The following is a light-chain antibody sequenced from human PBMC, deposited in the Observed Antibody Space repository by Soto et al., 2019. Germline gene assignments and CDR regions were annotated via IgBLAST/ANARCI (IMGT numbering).Light chain of an antibody. V-gene: IGKV1-39*01. CDR3: QQTYSTPWT. CDR1: QNIDSY. CDR2: DAS. J-gene: IGKJ1*01. Sequence: DIQMTQSPSFLSASVGDRVTISCRASQNIDSYLNWYQQRPGKAPKLLIHDASSLQSGVPSRFSGSGSGTDFALTISSLQPEDFATIYCQQTYSTPWTFGQGTKVDIK.